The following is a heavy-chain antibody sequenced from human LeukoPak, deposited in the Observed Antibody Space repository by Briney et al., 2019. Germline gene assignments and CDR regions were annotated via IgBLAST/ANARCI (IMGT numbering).Heavy chain of an antibody. J-gene: IGHJ3*02. CDR1: GFTFSSYW. Sequence: GGSLRLSCAASGFTFSSYWMHWVRQVPGKGLVWVSRINSDGSSTSYADSVKGRFTISRDNAKNTLCVQMNSLRAEDTAVYYCSTGSGHAFDIWGRGTMVTVSS. D-gene: IGHD3-10*01. V-gene: IGHV3-74*01. CDR3: STGSGHAFDI. CDR2: INSDGSST.